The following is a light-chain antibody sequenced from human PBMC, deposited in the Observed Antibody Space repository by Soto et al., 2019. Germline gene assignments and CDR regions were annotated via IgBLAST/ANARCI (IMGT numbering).Light chain of an antibody. CDR1: QSVSNNY. CDR2: GAS. V-gene: IGKV3-20*01. J-gene: IGKJ1*01. CDR3: QQYGSSPRT. Sequence: EIVLTQSPGTPSLSPGERATLSCRASQSVSNNYLAWYQQKPGQAPRLLIYGASNRATGIPDRFSGSGSGTDFTLTISRLEPEDSAVYYCQQYGSSPRTFGQGTKV.